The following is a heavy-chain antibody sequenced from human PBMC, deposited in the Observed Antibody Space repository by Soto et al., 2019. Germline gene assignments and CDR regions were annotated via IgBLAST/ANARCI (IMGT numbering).Heavy chain of an antibody. V-gene: IGHV3-49*04. D-gene: IGHD2-15*01. Sequence: GGSLRLSCTASGFTFGDRGLSWVRQAPGRGLEWVGFIRSKRYGGTTEFAASVKGRFSISRDDSNTIAYLQMNRLQSEDTAVYYCARGPRHCSGGSCYSIDYWGRGTLVTVSS. CDR1: GFTFGDRG. CDR3: ARGPRHCSGGSCYSIDY. J-gene: IGHJ4*02. CDR2: IRSKRYGGTT.